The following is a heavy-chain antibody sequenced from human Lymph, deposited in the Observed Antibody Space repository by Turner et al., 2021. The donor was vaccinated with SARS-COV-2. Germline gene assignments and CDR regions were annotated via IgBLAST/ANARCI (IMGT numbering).Heavy chain of an antibody. CDR2: IYPGDSGT. D-gene: IGHD3-3*01. J-gene: IGHJ4*02. Sequence: EVQLVQSGAEVKKPGESLKISCKGSGYSFTSYWNGWVRQMPGKGLGWMGIIYPGDSGTRYSPSFQGQGTLSADKSISTAYLQWGRLKASDTAMYYCARREWGGSLGHIDYWGQGTLVTVSS. CDR3: ARREWGGSLGHIDY. CDR1: GYSFTSYW. V-gene: IGHV5-51*01.